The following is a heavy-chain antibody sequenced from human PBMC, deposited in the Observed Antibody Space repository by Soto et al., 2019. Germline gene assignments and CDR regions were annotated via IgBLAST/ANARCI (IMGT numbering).Heavy chain of an antibody. J-gene: IGHJ4*02. Sequence: SGPTLVKPTQTLTLTCTFSGFSLSTSGVGVGWIRQPPGKALEWLALIYWNDDKRYSPSLKSRLTITKDTSKNQVVLTMTNMDPVDTATYYCAHSPGIAVAGMRWRYFDYWGQGTLVTVSS. CDR2: IYWNDDK. V-gene: IGHV2-5*01. CDR1: GFSLSTSGVG. CDR3: AHSPGIAVAGMRWRYFDY. D-gene: IGHD6-19*01.